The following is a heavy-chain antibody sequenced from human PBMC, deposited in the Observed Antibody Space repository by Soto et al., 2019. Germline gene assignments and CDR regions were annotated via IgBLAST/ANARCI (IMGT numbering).Heavy chain of an antibody. Sequence: ASVKVSCKASGYTFTSYGISWVRQAPGQGLEWMGWISAYNGITNYAQKLQGRVTMTTDTSTSTAYMELRSLRSDDTAVYYCARGRYCDSSGYYGPDAFDIWGQGTMVTVSS. CDR3: ARGRYCDSSGYYGPDAFDI. J-gene: IGHJ3*02. D-gene: IGHD3-22*01. CDR2: ISAYNGIT. CDR1: GYTFTSYG. V-gene: IGHV1-18*01.